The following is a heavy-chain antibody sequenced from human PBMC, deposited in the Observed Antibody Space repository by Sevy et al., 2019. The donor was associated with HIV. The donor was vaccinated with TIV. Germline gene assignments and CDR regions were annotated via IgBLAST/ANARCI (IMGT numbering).Heavy chain of an antibody. V-gene: IGHV3-30*18. CDR2: ISCDGNIQ. Sequence: GGSLRLSCAASGLTFSTYSMHWVRQAPGKGLEWVAAISCDGNIQYYADSVKGRFTVSRDNAKNTLYLQMNSLRAEDSAVYYCAKDQGGYNYAPGYWGQGTMVTVSS. J-gene: IGHJ4*02. CDR3: AKDQGGYNYAPGY. CDR1: GLTFSTYS. D-gene: IGHD5-18*01.